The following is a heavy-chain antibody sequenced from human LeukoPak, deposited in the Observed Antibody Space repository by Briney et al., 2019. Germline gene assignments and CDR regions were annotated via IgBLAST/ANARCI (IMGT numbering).Heavy chain of an antibody. CDR1: GFTFSSDA. J-gene: IGHJ5*02. V-gene: IGHV3-7*01. Sequence: PGGSLRLSCAASGFTFSSDAMSWVRQAPGKGLEWVANIKQDGSEKYYVDSVKGRFTISRDNAKNSLYLQMNSLRAEDTAVYYCAGEDPNYDILTGPAVGFDPWGQGTLVTVSS. CDR2: IKQDGSEK. CDR3: AGEDPNYDILTGPAVGFDP. D-gene: IGHD3-9*01.